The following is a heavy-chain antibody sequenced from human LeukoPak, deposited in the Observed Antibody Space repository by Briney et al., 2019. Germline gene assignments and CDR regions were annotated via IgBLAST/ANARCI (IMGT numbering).Heavy chain of an antibody. D-gene: IGHD3-22*01. J-gene: IGHJ4*02. CDR3: ATDYFDDGAPFV. V-gene: IGHV1-46*01. CDR2: INPSGGST. Sequence: ASVKVSCKASGYTFTSYYMHWVRQAPGQGLEWMGIINPSGGSTSYAQKFQGRVTMTRDTSTSTVYMELSSLRSEDTAVYYCATDYFDDGAPFVWGQGTLVTVSS. CDR1: GYTFTSYY.